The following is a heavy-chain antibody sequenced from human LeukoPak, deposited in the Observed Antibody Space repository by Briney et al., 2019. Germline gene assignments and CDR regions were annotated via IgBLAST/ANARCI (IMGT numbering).Heavy chain of an antibody. Sequence: SVKVSCKASGGTFSSYAISWVRQAPGQGLEWMGGIIPIFGTANYAQKFQGRVTITTDESTSTAYMELSSPRSEDTAVYYCARGTVDFWSGFARGTRKGGYMDVWGKGTTVTVSS. V-gene: IGHV1-69*05. CDR2: IIPIFGTA. J-gene: IGHJ6*03. CDR1: GGTFSSYA. CDR3: ARGTVDFWSGFARGTRKGGYMDV. D-gene: IGHD3-3*01.